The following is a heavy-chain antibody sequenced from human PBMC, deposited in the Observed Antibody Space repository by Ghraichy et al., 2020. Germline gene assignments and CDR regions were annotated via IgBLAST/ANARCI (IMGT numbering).Heavy chain of an antibody. J-gene: IGHJ2*01. V-gene: IGHV4-34*01. CDR1: GGSFSDYY. D-gene: IGHD2-2*01. Sequence: GSLRLSCAVYGGSFSDYYWSWIRQPPGKGLEWIGEINHSGGTNYNPSLKCRVTMSVDTSKNQFSLNLGSVTTADTAVYYCARVLVPPGSRYFDLWGLGTLVTVSS. CDR3: ARVLVPPGSRYFDL. CDR2: INHSGGT.